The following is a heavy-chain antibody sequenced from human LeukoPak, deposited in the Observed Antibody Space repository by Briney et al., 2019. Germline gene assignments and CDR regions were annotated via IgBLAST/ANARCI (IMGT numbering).Heavy chain of an antibody. Sequence: GGSLRLSCAASGFTFSSYAMSWVRQAPGKGLEWVAFIRYDGSNKYYADSVKGRFTISRDNSKNTLYLQMNSLGAEDTAVYYCAKDGSHCSGGSCYSDYYYYYMDVWGKGTTVTISS. CDR3: AKDGSHCSGGSCYSDYYYYYMDV. J-gene: IGHJ6*03. V-gene: IGHV3-30*02. CDR2: IRYDGSNK. CDR1: GFTFSSYA. D-gene: IGHD2-15*01.